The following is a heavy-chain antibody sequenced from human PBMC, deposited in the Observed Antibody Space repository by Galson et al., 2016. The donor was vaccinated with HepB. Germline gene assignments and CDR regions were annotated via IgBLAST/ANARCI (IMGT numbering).Heavy chain of an antibody. V-gene: IGHV3-21*01. CDR3: ARGEIVGAIFDY. J-gene: IGHJ4*01. Sequence: SLRLSCAASGFTFSSYSMNWVRQAPGKGLEWVSSISSSSSYIYYADSVKGRFTLSRDNAKNSLYLQMNSLRAEETAVYYCARGEIVGAIFDYWGHGTLVTVSS. CDR1: GFTFSSYS. D-gene: IGHD1-26*01. CDR2: ISSSSSYI.